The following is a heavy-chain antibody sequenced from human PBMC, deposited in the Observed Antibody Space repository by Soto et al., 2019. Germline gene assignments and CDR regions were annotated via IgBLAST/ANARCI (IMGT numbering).Heavy chain of an antibody. CDR3: AHTNYDFWSGYPDYYFDY. CDR2: IYWDDDK. Sequence: QITLKASGPTLVKHTQTLTLTCTFSGFSLSTSGVGVGWIRQPPGKALEWLALIYWDDDKRYSPSLKSMLTITEDTSKNQVVLTMTNMDPVDTATYYCAHTNYDFWSGYPDYYFDYLGQGTLVTVSS. CDR1: GFSLSTSGVG. D-gene: IGHD3-3*01. V-gene: IGHV2-5*02. J-gene: IGHJ4*02.